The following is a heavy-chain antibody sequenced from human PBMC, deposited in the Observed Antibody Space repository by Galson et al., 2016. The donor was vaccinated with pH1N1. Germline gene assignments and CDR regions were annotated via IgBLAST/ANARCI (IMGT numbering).Heavy chain of an antibody. CDR2: IYYSGIT. D-gene: IGHD3-10*01. CDR1: GASISNSNYY. Sequence: LSLTCTVSGASISNSNYYWGWIRQPPGKGLEWIANIYYSGITYYDASLKSRVTISVDTSKRQFSLKLNSVIAADTAVYYCARLWYGEYIDYWGQGTRVTVSS. J-gene: IGHJ4*02. CDR3: ARLWYGEYIDY. V-gene: IGHV4-39*01.